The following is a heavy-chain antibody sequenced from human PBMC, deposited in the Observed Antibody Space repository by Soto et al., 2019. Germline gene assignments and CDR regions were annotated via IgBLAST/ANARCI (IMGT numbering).Heavy chain of an antibody. V-gene: IGHV3-7*01. Sequence: GGSLRLSCAVSGFTFRNYWMTWVRQAPGKGLEWVANIKEDGSEKSYVDSVKGRFTISRDNAKNSLYLQMNSLRAEDTAVYFCARDWSGSRDYWGQGTLVTVSS. CDR3: ARDWSGSRDY. D-gene: IGHD3-3*01. CDR1: GFTFRNYW. CDR2: IKEDGSEK. J-gene: IGHJ4*02.